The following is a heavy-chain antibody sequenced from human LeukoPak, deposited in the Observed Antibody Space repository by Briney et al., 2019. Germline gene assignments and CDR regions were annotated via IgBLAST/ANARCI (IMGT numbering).Heavy chain of an antibody. CDR2: ISGSGGST. D-gene: IGHD6-19*01. V-gene: IGHV3-23*01. CDR3: AKDRRIAVAGQEIDY. CDR1: GFTLSSYA. Sequence: PGASLRLSCAASGFTLSSYAISWVRQAPGKGLEWVSAISGSGGSTYYADSVKGRFTISRDNSKNTLYLQMNSLRAEDTAVYYCAKDRRIAVAGQEIDYWGQGTLVTVSS. J-gene: IGHJ4*02.